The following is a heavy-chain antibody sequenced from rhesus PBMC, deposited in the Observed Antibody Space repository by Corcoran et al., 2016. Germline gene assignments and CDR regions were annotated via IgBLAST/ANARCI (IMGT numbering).Heavy chain of an antibody. D-gene: IGHD6-25*01. CDR2: STYRGST. J-gene: IGHJ5-1*01. V-gene: IGHV4-122*02. CDR3: ARGWVGGSWPNGFDV. Sequence: QVQLQESGPGLVKPSETLSLTCAVSVYSVRGYYWSWIRQATGKGLKWIGYSTYRGSTMSNPPLKSGGTMSSATSKNQFSRKWSSGTAADAAVYYWARGWVGGSWPNGFDVWGPGVLGTVSS. CDR1: VYSVRGYY.